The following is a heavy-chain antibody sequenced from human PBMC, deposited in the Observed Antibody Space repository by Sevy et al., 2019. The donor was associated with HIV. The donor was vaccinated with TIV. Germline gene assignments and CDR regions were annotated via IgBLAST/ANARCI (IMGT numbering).Heavy chain of an antibody. V-gene: IGHV3-48*02. CDR2: ITSSSGTI. CDR3: AGAGQGGYCSGDSCLISDY. Sequence: GGSLRLSCAASGFTFSSYTMNWVRQAPGKGLEWVSYITSSSGTIYYADSVKGRFTISRDNAKNSLYLQMNSLREEDTAVYYCAGAGQGGYCSGDSCLISDYWGQGTLVTVSS. D-gene: IGHD2-15*01. CDR1: GFTFSSYT. J-gene: IGHJ4*02.